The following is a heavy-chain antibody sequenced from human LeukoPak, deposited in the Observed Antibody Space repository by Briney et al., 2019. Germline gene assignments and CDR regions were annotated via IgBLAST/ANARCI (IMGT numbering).Heavy chain of an antibody. Sequence: SETLSLTCTVSGGSLSSYYWSWIRQPAGKGLEYIGRIYSSGSPDYNPSLKSRVTMSVDTSKNQFSLRLSSVTASDTAVYFCARDPGRGFPPIWGQGTLVTVSS. CDR1: GGSLSSYY. J-gene: IGHJ4*02. V-gene: IGHV4-4*07. CDR3: ARDPGRGFPPI. CDR2: IYSSGSP. D-gene: IGHD1-26*01.